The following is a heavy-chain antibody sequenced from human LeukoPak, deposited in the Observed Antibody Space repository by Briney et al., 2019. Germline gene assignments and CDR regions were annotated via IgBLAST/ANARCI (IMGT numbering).Heavy chain of an antibody. Sequence: ASVKVSCKASGYTFTSYYMHWVRQAPGQGLEGMGIINPIGGSQSYAQKFQGRVTMTRDTSTSTVYMELSSLRSEDTAVYYCARAGRMGRERCSSTSCYTVETYFDYWGQGTLVTVSS. D-gene: IGHD2-2*02. CDR1: GYTFTSYY. V-gene: IGHV1-46*01. CDR2: INPIGGSQ. J-gene: IGHJ4*02. CDR3: ARAGRMGRERCSSTSCYTVETYFDY.